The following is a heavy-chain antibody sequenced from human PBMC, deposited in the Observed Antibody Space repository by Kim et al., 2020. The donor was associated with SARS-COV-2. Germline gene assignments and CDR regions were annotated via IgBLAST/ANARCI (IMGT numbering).Heavy chain of an antibody. J-gene: IGHJ4*02. CDR2: INAGNGNT. D-gene: IGHD3-22*01. Sequence: ASVKVSCKASGYTFTSYAMHWVRQAPGQRLEWMGWINAGNGNTKYSQKFQGRVTITRDTSASTAYMELSSLRSEDTAVYYCARARYYYDSSGYYYFDYWGQGTLVTVSS. V-gene: IGHV1-3*01. CDR1: GYTFTSYA. CDR3: ARARYYYDSSGYYYFDY.